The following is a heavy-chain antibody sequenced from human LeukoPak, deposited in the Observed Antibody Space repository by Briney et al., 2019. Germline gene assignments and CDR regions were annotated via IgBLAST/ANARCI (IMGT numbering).Heavy chain of an antibody. CDR3: AKKYCSSASCYFDY. V-gene: IGHV7-4-1*02. CDR1: GYTFTKDG. Sequence: ASVRVSSKASGYTFTKDGMNWGRQAPGQGVEWMGWIKTNTGNPTYAQDFTGRFVFSLDTSVSTAYLQISSLKAEDTAVYYCAKKYCSSASCYFDYWGQGTLVTVSS. J-gene: IGHJ4*02. CDR2: IKTNTGNP. D-gene: IGHD2-2*01.